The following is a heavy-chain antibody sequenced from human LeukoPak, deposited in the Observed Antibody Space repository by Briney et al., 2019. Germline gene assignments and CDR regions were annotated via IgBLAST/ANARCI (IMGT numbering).Heavy chain of an antibody. J-gene: IGHJ2*01. CDR1: GFTFSQYW. CDR3: ARESSGQGVWYLDL. D-gene: IGHD3-10*01. V-gene: IGHV3-74*01. Sequence: GGSLRLSCAASGFTFSQYWMHWVRQGPGEGLEWVSRVHKDGTTTTYADSVKGRFTMSRDNNKNILYLQMNSLRAEDTAVYFCARESSGQGVWYLDLWGRGTPLTVSS. CDR2: VHKDGTTT.